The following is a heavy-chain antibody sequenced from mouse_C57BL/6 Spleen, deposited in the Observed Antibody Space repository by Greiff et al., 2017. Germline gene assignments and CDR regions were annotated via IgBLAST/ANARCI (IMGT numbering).Heavy chain of an antibody. J-gene: IGHJ4*01. V-gene: IGHV5-6*01. CDR2: ISSGGRCT. CDR3: ARESSGYGGWDAMAY. CDR1: GFTFSSYG. D-gene: IGHD3-2*02. Sequence: EVHLVESGGDLVKPGGSLKLSCAASGFTFSSYGMSWVRQTPDKRLEWVATISSGGRCTYYPDSVKGRFTISRDNAKNTLSLQMSRLKPEDTAMYYGARESSGYGGWDAMAYWGQGTPVTVSA.